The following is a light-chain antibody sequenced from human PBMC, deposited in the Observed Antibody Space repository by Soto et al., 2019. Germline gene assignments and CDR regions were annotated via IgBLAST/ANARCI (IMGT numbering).Light chain of an antibody. CDR2: AAS. Sequence: DLQMTQSPSTLSASVGDRVTITCRASQTISSWLAWYQQKPGKAPKLLIYAASTLESGVSSRFSGRGSGTEFTLTISSLQPDDFATYYCQHYNSYSEAFGQGTKVDIK. CDR1: QTISSW. V-gene: IGKV1-5*01. CDR3: QHYNSYSEA. J-gene: IGKJ1*01.